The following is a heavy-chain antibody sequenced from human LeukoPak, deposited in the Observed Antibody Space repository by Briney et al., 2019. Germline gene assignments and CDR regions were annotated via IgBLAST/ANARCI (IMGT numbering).Heavy chain of an antibody. CDR2: IWHGGSNK. J-gene: IGHJ4*02. Sequence: GSSLRLSCAASGFTFSSYGMHWVRQAPGKGLEWVAVIWHGGSNKYYADSVKGRFTISRDNSKSTLYLQMNSLRAEDTAVYYCAKGEKSYYYDSSGYPYYWGQGTLVTVSS. V-gene: IGHV3-33*06. CDR1: GFTFSSYG. D-gene: IGHD3-22*01. CDR3: AKGEKSYYYDSSGYPYY.